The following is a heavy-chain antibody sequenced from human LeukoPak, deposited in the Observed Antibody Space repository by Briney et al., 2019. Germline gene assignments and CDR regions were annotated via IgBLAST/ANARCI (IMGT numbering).Heavy chain of an antibody. Sequence: PSETLSLTCTVSGGSISSYYWSWIRQPAGKGLEWIGRIYTSGSTNYNPSLKSRVTMSVDTSKNQFSLKLSSVTAADTAVYYCARDNDFWSGYYHTNWFDPWGQGTLVTVSS. D-gene: IGHD3-3*01. CDR3: ARDNDFWSGYYHTNWFDP. CDR2: IYTSGST. CDR1: GGSISSYY. V-gene: IGHV4-4*07. J-gene: IGHJ5*02.